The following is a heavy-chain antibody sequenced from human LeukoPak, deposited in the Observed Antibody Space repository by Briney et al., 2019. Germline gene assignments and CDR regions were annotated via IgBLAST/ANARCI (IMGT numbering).Heavy chain of an antibody. CDR1: GGTFSSYA. J-gene: IGHJ6*03. D-gene: IGHD2-15*01. CDR3: ARRNENCSGGSCYPGDYYYYYMDV. Sequence: GSSVKVSCKASGGTFSSYAISWVRQAPGQGLEWMGGIIPIFGTANCAQKFQGRVTITADESTSTAYMELSSPRSEDTAVYYCARRNENCSGGSCYPGDYYYYYMDVWGKGTTVTVSS. V-gene: IGHV1-69*01. CDR2: IIPIFGTA.